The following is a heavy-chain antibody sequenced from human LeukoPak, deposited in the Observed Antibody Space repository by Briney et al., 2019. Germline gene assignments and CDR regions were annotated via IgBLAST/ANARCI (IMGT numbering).Heavy chain of an antibody. CDR1: GFTFSSYG. CDR2: ISGSGGST. J-gene: IGHJ6*03. CDR3: ARKVTTNYYYYMDV. Sequence: PGGSLRLSCAASGFTFSSYGMSWVRQAPGKGLEWASAISGSGGSTYYADSVKGRFTISRDNSKNTLYLQMNSLRAEDTAVYYCARKVTTNYYYYMDVWGKGTTVTISS. V-gene: IGHV3-23*01. D-gene: IGHD4-17*01.